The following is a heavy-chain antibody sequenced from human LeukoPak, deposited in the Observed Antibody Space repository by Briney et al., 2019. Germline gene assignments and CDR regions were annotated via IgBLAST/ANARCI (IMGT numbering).Heavy chain of an antibody. D-gene: IGHD6-13*01. CDR3: ARDLRRIAAAGTPFFDY. CDR1: GFTFSSYS. CDR2: ISSSSSYI. V-gene: IGHV3-21*01. Sequence: TGGSLTLSCAASGFTFSSYSMNWVRQAPGKGLEWVSSISSSSSYIYYADSVKGRFTISRENAKNSLYMQMNSLRAEDTAVYHCARDLRRIAAAGTPFFDYWGQGTLVTVSS. J-gene: IGHJ4*02.